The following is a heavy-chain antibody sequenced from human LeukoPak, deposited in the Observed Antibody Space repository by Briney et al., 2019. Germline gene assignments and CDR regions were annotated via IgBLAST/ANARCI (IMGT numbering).Heavy chain of an antibody. D-gene: IGHD3-22*01. CDR3: AREVVVIALYNWFDP. V-gene: IGHV4-4*07. CDR1: GGSISSYY. CDR2: IYTSGST. J-gene: IGHJ5*02. Sequence: PSETLSLTCTVSGGSISSYYWSWIRQPAGKGLEWIGRIYTSGSTNYNPSLKSRVTMSVDTSKNQFSLKLSSVTAADTAVYYCAREVVVIALYNWFDPWGQGTLVTVSS.